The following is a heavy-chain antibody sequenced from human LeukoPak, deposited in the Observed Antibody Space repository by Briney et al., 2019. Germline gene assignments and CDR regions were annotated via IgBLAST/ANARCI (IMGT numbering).Heavy chain of an antibody. V-gene: IGHV1-2*02. CDR3: ARLLWFGETHFDY. D-gene: IGHD3-10*01. J-gene: IGHJ4*02. Sequence: GASVKVSCKASGYTFTGYYMHWVRQAPGQGLEWMGWINPNSGGTNYAQKFQGRVTMTRDTSISTAYMELSRLRFDDTAVYYCARLLWFGETHFDYWGQGTLVTVSS. CDR1: GYTFTGYY. CDR2: INPNSGGT.